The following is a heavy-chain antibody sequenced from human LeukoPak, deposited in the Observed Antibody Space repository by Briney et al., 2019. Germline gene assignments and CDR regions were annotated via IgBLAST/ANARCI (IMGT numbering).Heavy chain of an antibody. CDR2: IYYSGST. CDR1: GGSISSYY. CDR3: ARDTNVWFDP. Sequence: SETLSLTCTVSGGSISSYYWSWIRQPPGKGLEWIGYIYYSGSTNYNPSLKSRVTISVDTSKNQFSLELSSVTAADTAVYYCARDTNVWFDPWGQGTLVTVSS. J-gene: IGHJ5*02. V-gene: IGHV4-59*01. D-gene: IGHD1-1*01.